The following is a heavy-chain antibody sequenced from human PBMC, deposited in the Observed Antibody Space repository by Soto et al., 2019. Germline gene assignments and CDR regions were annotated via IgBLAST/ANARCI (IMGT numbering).Heavy chain of an antibody. CDR3: AHRRVGDSSGENFDS. Sequence: QITLKESGPTLVKPTQPLTLTCTFSGFSLNTNAVAVAWIRQPPGKALERLALLYWDDDKRYSPSLNSRLTNTTNTSKNQVVLTMTNMDPEDTATYYCAHRRVGDSSGENFDSWGQGTLVTVSS. D-gene: IGHD6-19*01. CDR1: GFSLNTNAVA. CDR2: LYWDDDK. J-gene: IGHJ4*02. V-gene: IGHV2-5*02.